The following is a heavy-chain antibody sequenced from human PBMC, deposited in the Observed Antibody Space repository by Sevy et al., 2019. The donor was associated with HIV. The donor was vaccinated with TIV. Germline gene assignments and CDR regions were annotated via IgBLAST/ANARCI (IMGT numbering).Heavy chain of an antibody. Sequence: GESLKISCNGSGYSFTTYWIGWVRQMPGKGLEGLGGIYPDDSYTRYSPSFQGHVTISADKSISTAYLQWNSLKASDTAMYYCAGGYSDTTNFHHWGQGTLVTVSS. D-gene: IGHD1-1*01. J-gene: IGHJ1*01. CDR3: AGGYSDTTNFHH. CDR1: GYSFTTYW. V-gene: IGHV5-51*01. CDR2: IYPDDSYT.